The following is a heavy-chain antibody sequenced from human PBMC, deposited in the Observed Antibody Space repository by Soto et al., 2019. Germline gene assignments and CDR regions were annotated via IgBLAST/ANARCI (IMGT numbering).Heavy chain of an antibody. CDR3: ARGYCSSISCYRRWFDP. D-gene: IGHD2-2*01. CDR2: IYPGDSDT. V-gene: IGHV5-51*03. Sequence: EVQLVQSGAEVKKPGESLKISCEGSGYRFSSYWIGWVRQMPGKGLEWMGIIYPGDSDTRYSPSFQGQVTISADRSISTAYLQWSSLKASDTAMYYCARGYCSSISCYRRWFDPWGQGTLVTVSS. CDR1: GYRFSSYW. J-gene: IGHJ5*02.